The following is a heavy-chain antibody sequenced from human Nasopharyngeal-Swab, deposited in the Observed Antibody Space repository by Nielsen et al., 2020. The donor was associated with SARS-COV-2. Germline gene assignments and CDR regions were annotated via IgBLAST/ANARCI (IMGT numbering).Heavy chain of an antibody. J-gene: IGHJ4*02. D-gene: IGHD6-6*01. CDR3: ARDYEPGAEYSSSWGFDY. CDR2: IWYDGSNK. Sequence: GESLKISCAASGFTVSSYGMHWVRQAPGKGLEWVAVIWYDGSNKYYADSVKGRFTISRDNSKNTLYLQMNSLRAEDTAVYYCARDYEPGAEYSSSWGFDYWGQGTLVTVSS. CDR1: GFTVSSYG. V-gene: IGHV3-33*08.